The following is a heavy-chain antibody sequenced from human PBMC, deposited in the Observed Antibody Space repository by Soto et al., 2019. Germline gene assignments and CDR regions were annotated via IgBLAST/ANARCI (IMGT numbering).Heavy chain of an antibody. CDR3: ARHIRAVAGFDY. CDR1: GGSISSSSYY. V-gene: IGHV4-39*01. Sequence: SETLSLTCTVSGGSISSSSYYWGWIRQPPGKGLEWIGSIYYSGSTYYTPSLKSRVTISVDTSKNQFSLKLSSVTAADTAVYYCARHIRAVAGFDYWGQGTLVTVSS. CDR2: IYYSGST. J-gene: IGHJ4*02. D-gene: IGHD6-19*01.